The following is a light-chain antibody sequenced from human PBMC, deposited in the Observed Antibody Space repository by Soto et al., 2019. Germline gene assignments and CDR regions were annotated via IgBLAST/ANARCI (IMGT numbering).Light chain of an antibody. CDR3: QQRSNV. CDR1: QSVSSY. CDR2: DVS. V-gene: IGKV3-11*01. Sequence: EIVMTQSPATLSVSPVERATLSCRASQSVSSYLAWYQQKPGQAPRLLIYDVSNRATGIPARFSGSGSGTDFTLTISSLEPEDFAVYYCQQRSNVFGQGTRLEIK. J-gene: IGKJ5*01.